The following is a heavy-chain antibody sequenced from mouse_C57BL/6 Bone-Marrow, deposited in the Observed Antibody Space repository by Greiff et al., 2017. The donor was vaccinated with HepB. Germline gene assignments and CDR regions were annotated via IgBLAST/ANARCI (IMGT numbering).Heavy chain of an antibody. CDR2: ISSGGSYT. CDR1: GFTFSSYG. CDR3: ARHGGYYVSYWYFDV. V-gene: IGHV5-6*01. D-gene: IGHD2-3*01. Sequence: EVKLMESGGDLVKPGGSLKLSCAASGFTFSSYGMSWVRQTPDKRLEWVATISSGGSYTYYPDSVKGRFTISRDNAKNTLYLQMSSLKSEDTAMYYCARHGGYYVSYWYFDVWGTGTTVTVSS. J-gene: IGHJ1*03.